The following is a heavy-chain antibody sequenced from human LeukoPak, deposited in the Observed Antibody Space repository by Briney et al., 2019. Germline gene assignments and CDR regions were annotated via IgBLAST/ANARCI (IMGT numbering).Heavy chain of an antibody. D-gene: IGHD2-15*01. J-gene: IGHJ3*02. V-gene: IGHV3-21*01. Sequence: GGSLRLSCAASGFTFSSYSMNWVRQAPGKGLEWVSSISSSSSYIYYADSVKGRFTISRDNAKNSLYLQMNSLRAEDTAVYYCARGYCSGGSCYSHAAFDIWGQGTMVTVSS. CDR2: ISSSSSYI. CDR1: GFTFSSYS. CDR3: ARGYCSGGSCYSHAAFDI.